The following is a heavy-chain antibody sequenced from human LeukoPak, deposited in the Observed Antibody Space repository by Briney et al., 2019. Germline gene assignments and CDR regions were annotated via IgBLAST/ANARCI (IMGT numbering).Heavy chain of an antibody. V-gene: IGHV3-7*01. Sequence: PGGSLRLSCAASGFTFSSYWMTWVRQAPGKGLEWVANIRQDGSERYYVDSVKGRFTISRDNAKNSPYLQMNSLRAEDTAVYYCARDGGRRDDYWGQGTLVTVSS. CDR3: ARDGGRRDDY. CDR2: IRQDGSER. CDR1: GFTFSSYW. D-gene: IGHD5-24*01. J-gene: IGHJ4*02.